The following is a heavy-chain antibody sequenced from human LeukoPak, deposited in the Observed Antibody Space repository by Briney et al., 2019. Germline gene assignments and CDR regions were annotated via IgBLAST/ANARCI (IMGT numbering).Heavy chain of an antibody. Sequence: GALRLSCAASGFTFSSYSMNWVRQAPGKGLEWVLSISGSSSYIYHADPVKGRFTISRDNAKNSLYLQMNSLRAEDTAVYYCARRGGYTIDYWGQGTLVTVPS. J-gene: IGHJ4*02. CDR2: ISGSSSYI. D-gene: IGHD5-12*01. CDR1: GFTFSSYS. CDR3: ARRGGYTIDY. V-gene: IGHV3-21*01.